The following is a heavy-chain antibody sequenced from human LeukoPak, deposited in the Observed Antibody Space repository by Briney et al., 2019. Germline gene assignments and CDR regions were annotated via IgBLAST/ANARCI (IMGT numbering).Heavy chain of an antibody. V-gene: IGHV3-53*01. D-gene: IGHD6-19*01. Sequence: GGSLRLSCAASGFTVSSNYMSWVRQAPGKGLEWVSIIYSGGSTYYADSVKGRSTISRDNSKNTLYLEMNSLRAEDTAVYYCARAPPAVNDVLDIWGQGTKVTVSS. CDR1: GFTVSSNY. CDR2: IYSGGST. CDR3: ARAPPAVNDVLDI. J-gene: IGHJ3*02.